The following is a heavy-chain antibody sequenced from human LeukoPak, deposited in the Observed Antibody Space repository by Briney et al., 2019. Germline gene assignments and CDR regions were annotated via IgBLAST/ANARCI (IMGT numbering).Heavy chain of an antibody. CDR3: AKMGSLRAAGPFDY. D-gene: IGHD3-10*01. J-gene: IGHJ4*02. CDR2: IRYDGSNK. Sequence: GGSLRLSCAASGFTFSSYGMHWVHQAPGKGLEWVAFIRYDGSNKYYADSVKGRFTISRDNSKNTLYLQMNSLRAEDTAVYYCAKMGSLRAAGPFDYWGQGTLVTVSS. CDR1: GFTFSSYG. V-gene: IGHV3-30*02.